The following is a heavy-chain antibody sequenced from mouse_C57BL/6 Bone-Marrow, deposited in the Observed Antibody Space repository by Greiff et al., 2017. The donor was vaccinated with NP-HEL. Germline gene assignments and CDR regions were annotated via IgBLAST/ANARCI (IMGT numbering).Heavy chain of an antibody. Sequence: EVKLVESGEGLVKPGGSLKLPCAASGFTFSSYAMSWVRQTPEKRLEWVAYISSGGDYISYADTVKGRFTISRDNARNTLYLQMSSLKSEDTAMYYCTRDMLGAMDYWGQGTSVTVSS. D-gene: IGHD3-1*01. CDR3: TRDMLGAMDY. J-gene: IGHJ4*01. V-gene: IGHV5-9-1*02. CDR1: GFTFSSYA. CDR2: ISSGGDYI.